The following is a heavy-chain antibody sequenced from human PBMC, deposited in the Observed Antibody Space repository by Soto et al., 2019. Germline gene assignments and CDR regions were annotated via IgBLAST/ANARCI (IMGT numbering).Heavy chain of an antibody. CDR2: ITSSSVQT. J-gene: IGHJ5*02. D-gene: IGHD6-13*01. CDR3: ASLVRQHLPPLGP. CDR1: GFDFSDAY. V-gene: IGHV3-11*06. Sequence: QVHLVESGGGLVKPGGSLRLSCAASGFDFSDAYMSWIRQAPGKGLEWVAWITSSSVQTRYADSVKERFTISRDNAKNSLYLQMTSLRPEDTAVYYCASLVRQHLPPLGPWGQGTLVIVSS.